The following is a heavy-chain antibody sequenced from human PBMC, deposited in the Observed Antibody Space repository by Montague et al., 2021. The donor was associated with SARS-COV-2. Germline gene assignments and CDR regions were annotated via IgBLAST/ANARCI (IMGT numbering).Heavy chain of an antibody. Sequence: SETLSLTCTVSGVSISSYYWSWIRQPPGKGLEWIGCIYFSGSTNYNSSLKSRVTISVDTSKNQFSLKLSSVTAADTAVYYCARHGRFSVIVNTPRGAFDIWGQGTMVTVSS. V-gene: IGHV4-59*08. CDR1: GVSISSYY. CDR3: ARHGRFSVIVNTPRGAFDI. J-gene: IGHJ3*02. D-gene: IGHD3-22*01. CDR2: IYFSGST.